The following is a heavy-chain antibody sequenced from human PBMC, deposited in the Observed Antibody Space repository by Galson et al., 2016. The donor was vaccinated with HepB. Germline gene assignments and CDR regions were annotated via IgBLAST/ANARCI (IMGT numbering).Heavy chain of an antibody. V-gene: IGHV3-23*01. CDR2: ISGLGSTT. CDR3: AKSDVGPTVTAPGS. CDR1: QFTFSSYA. J-gene: IGHJ4*02. D-gene: IGHD4-17*01. Sequence: SLRLSCAASQFTFSSYAMSWVRQAPGKGLEWVAGISGLGSTTFYADSMKGRVTISRDNSKNKVYLQMSGLNADDTAVYYCAKSDVGPTVTAPGSWGQGTLVIVSS.